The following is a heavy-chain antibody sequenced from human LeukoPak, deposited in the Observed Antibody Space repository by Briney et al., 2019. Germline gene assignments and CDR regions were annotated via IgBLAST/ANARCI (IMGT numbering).Heavy chain of an antibody. D-gene: IGHD5-18*01. CDR2: IYYSGST. J-gene: IGHJ3*02. CDR3: ARGYSYGRDAFDI. V-gene: IGHV4-59*01. CDR1: GGSISSYY. Sequence: SETLSLTCTVSGGSISSYYWSWIRQPPGKGLEWVGYIYYSGSTNHNPSLKSRVTISVDTSKNQFPLKLRSVTAADTAVYYCARGYSYGRDAFDIWGQGTMVTVSS.